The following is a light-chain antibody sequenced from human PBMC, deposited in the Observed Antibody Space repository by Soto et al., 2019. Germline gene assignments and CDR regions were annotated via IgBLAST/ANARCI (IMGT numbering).Light chain of an antibody. CDR3: QQRSNWPPLT. CDR2: DAS. V-gene: IGKV3-11*01. Sequence: EIVLTQSPATLSLSPGERATLSCRASQRVSSYLAWYQQKPGQAPRLLIYDASNRATGIPARFSGSGSGTDFTLTISSLEPEDFGVYYCQQRSNWPPLTFGGGTKLEIK. CDR1: QRVSSY. J-gene: IGKJ4*01.